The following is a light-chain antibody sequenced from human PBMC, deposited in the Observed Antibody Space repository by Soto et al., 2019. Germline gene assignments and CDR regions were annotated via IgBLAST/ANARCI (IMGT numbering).Light chain of an antibody. CDR3: QQRSHWPRT. V-gene: IGKV3-11*01. J-gene: IGKJ2*01. CDR2: DAS. CDR1: QGVSSY. Sequence: EIVLTQSPATLSLSPGERATLSCRASQGVSSYLAWYQQKPGQAPRLLIYDASNRATGIPARFSGSGSGTDFTLTISSLEPEDFAVYYCQQRSHWPRTFGQGTKLEIK.